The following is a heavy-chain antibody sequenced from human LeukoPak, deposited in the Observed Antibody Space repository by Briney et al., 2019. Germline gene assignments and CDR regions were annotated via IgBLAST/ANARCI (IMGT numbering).Heavy chain of an antibody. V-gene: IGHV4-59*12. J-gene: IGHJ5*02. D-gene: IGHD1-26*01. CDR3: ARETIKVGATANWFDP. CDR1: GGSISSYY. Sequence: SETLSLTCTVSGGSISSYYWSWIRQPPGKGLEWIGYIYYSGSTYYNPSLKSRVTISVDTSKNQFSLKLSSVTAADTAVYYCARETIKVGATANWFDPWGQGTLVTVSS. CDR2: IYYSGST.